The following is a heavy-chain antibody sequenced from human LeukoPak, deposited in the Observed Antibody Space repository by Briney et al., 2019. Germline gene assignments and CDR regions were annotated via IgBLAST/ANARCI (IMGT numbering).Heavy chain of an antibody. Sequence: GGSLRLSCVVSGFTFSSYEMNWVRQAPGKGLEWVSYISSSGSTIYYADSVKGRFTISRDNAKNSLYLQMNSLRAEDTAVYYCARDSIVTGEFDYWGQGTIVTVSS. CDR3: ARDSIVTGEFDY. D-gene: IGHD2-21*02. CDR1: GFTFSSYE. J-gene: IGHJ4*02. V-gene: IGHV3-48*03. CDR2: ISSSGSTI.